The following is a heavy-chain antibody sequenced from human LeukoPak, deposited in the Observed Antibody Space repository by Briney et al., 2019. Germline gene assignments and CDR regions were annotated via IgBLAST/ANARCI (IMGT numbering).Heavy chain of an antibody. CDR2: INPSGGST. D-gene: IGHD3-22*01. V-gene: IGHV1-46*01. CDR3: ARDYYDSSGYYGPSYYFDY. CDR1: GYTFTRYY. Sequence: ASVKVSCKAFGYTFTRYYMHWVRQAPGQGPEWMGIINPSGGSTSYAQKFQGRVTMTRDMSTSTVYMELSSLRSEDTAVYYCARDYYDSSGYYGPSYYFDYWGQGTLVTVSS. J-gene: IGHJ4*02.